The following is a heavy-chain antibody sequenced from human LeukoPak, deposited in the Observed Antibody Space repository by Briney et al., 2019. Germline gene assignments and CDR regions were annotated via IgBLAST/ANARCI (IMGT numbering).Heavy chain of an antibody. CDR3: AGAFPGYYGSGSYWPDDY. J-gene: IGHJ4*02. V-gene: IGHV1-8*02. CDR2: MNPNSGNT. Sequence: ASVKVSCKASGYTFTGYYMHWVRQATGQGLEWMGWMNPNSGNTGYAQKLQGRVTMTRNTSISTAYMELSSLRSEDTAVYYCAGAFPGYYGSGSYWPDDYWGQGTLVTVSS. D-gene: IGHD3-10*01. CDR1: GYTFTGYY.